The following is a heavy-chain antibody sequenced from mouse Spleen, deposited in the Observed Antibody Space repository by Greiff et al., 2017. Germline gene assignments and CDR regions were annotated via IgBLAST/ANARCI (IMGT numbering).Heavy chain of an antibody. CDR2: ISSGGGNT. CDR1: GFTFSSYA. V-gene: IGHV5-9*04. Sequence: EVNVVESGGGLVKLGGSLKLSCAASGFTFSSYAMSWVRQTPEKRLEWVATISSGGGNTYYPDSVKGRFTISRDNAKNTLYLQMSSLKSEDTAMYYCASLYGSSYGWFAYWGQGTLVTVSA. CDR3: ASLYGSSYGWFAY. J-gene: IGHJ3*01. D-gene: IGHD1-1*01.